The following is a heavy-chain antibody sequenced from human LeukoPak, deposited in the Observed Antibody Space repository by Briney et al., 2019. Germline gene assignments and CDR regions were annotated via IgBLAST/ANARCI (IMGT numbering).Heavy chain of an antibody. CDR1: GYTFTSYY. CDR3: ARGGSDSSGYWRHYYFDY. D-gene: IGHD3-22*01. Sequence: ASVKVSCKASGYTFTSYYMHWVRQAPGQGLEWMGIINPSGGSTSYAQKFQGRVTMTRDMSTSTVYMELSSLRSEDTAVYYCARGGSDSSGYWRHYYFDYWGQGTLVTVSS. V-gene: IGHV1-46*01. CDR2: INPSGGST. J-gene: IGHJ4*02.